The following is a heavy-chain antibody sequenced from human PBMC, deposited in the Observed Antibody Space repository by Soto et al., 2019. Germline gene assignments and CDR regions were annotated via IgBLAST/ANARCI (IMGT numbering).Heavy chain of an antibody. Sequence: GGSLRLSCAASAFTFRSYAMHWVRQAPGKGLEWVATISYDGSKTNYADSVRGRFTISRDNSKSTLFLQMDSLRPEDTAVYSCARDRDSSYFPPPYYFDSWGHGPLVTVSS. CDR2: ISYDGSKT. D-gene: IGHD4-4*01. CDR3: ARDRDSSYFPPPYYFDS. V-gene: IGHV3-30*04. CDR1: AFTFRSYA. J-gene: IGHJ4*01.